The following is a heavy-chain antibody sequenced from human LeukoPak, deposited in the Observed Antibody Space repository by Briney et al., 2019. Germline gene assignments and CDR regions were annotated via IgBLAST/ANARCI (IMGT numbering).Heavy chain of an antibody. CDR1: GGSVSSGGYY. CDR3: ARSHDSSGYYYVGNWFDP. Sequence: SETLSLTCTVSGGSVSSGGYYWSWIRQPPGKGLEWIGYIYYSGSTNYNPSLMSRVTISVDTSKNQFSLKLSSVTAADTAVYYCARSHDSSGYYYVGNWFDPWGQGTLVTVSS. J-gene: IGHJ5*02. V-gene: IGHV4-61*08. CDR2: IYYSGST. D-gene: IGHD3-22*01.